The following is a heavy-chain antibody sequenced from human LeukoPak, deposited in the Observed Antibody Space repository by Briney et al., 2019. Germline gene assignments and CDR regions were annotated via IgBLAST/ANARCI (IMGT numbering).Heavy chain of an antibody. CDR2: IYPGDSDT. V-gene: IGHV5-51*01. J-gene: IGHJ3*02. Sequence: GESLKISCKGSGYSFTSYWIGWVRQMPGKGLEWMGIIYPGDSDTRYSPTFQGQVTISAGKSNSTAYLQWSSLKASDTAMYYCATGYLGYCSSTSCYDAFDIWGQGTMVTVSS. CDR3: ATGYLGYCSSTSCYDAFDI. D-gene: IGHD2-2*01. CDR1: GYSFTSYW.